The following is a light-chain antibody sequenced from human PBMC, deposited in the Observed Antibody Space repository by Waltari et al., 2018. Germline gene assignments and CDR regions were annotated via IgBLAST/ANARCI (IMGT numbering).Light chain of an antibody. CDR1: QGVSMY. J-gene: IGKJ4*01. Sequence: EVVLTQSPATLSLSPGDTATLSCRASQGVSMYLAWYKHRPGQGPRLLIYDATNRATGIPARFGGSGSGTDFTLTISSLDPEDFAVYFCQQRSNWPMTFGGGTKVEIK. V-gene: IGKV3-11*01. CDR2: DAT. CDR3: QQRSNWPMT.